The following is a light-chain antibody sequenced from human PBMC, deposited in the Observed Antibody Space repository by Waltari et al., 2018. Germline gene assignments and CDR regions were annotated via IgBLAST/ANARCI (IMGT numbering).Light chain of an antibody. Sequence: SYELTQPPSVSVSPGQTARITCSGDALPKKYAYWYQQKSGQVPVLVIYEDIKRPTGIPERFSGSSSGTTATLTISGAHVEDEADYYCYSTDFSGHDRVFGGGTKLTVL. CDR1: ALPKKY. J-gene: IGLJ3*02. V-gene: IGLV3-10*01. CDR3: YSTDFSGHDRV. CDR2: EDI.